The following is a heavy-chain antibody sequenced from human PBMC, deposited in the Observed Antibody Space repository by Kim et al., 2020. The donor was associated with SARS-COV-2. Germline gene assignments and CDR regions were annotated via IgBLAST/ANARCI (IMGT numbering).Heavy chain of an antibody. D-gene: IGHD5-12*01. Sequence: GGSLRLSCAASGFNFRNYGMYWVRQAPGKGLEWVAVVSFDGKYSFNADSVKGRFTVSRDNSKNTLYLEMYSLRPDDTAVYYCAKQSALVVAATVDSWGQG. V-gene: IGHV3-30*18. J-gene: IGHJ4*02. CDR2: VSFDGKYS. CDR1: GFNFRNYG. CDR3: AKQSALVVAATVDS.